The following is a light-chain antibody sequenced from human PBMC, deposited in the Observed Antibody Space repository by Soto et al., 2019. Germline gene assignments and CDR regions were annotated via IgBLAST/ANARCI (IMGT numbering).Light chain of an antibody. Sequence: QSVLTQSPSASGSPGQSVTISCTGTSSDVGGYNYVSWYQQHPGKAPKLMIYEVNKRPSGVPDRFYGSKSGNTASLTVAGLQAEDEADYYSSSYAGSKEVIFGGGTKVTVL. CDR1: SSDVGGYNY. CDR3: SSYAGSKEVI. CDR2: EVN. J-gene: IGLJ2*01. V-gene: IGLV2-8*01.